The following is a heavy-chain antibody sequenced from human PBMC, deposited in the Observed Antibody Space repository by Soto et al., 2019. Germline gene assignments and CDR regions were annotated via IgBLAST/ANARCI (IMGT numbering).Heavy chain of an antibody. CDR2: INPNSDVT. D-gene: IGHD4-17*01. CDR3: VREGEYGDRSGAFDV. J-gene: IGHJ3*01. V-gene: IGHV1-2*02. Sequence: QVQLVQSGAEVKKPGASVKVSCKASGYTFNSYYIHWVRQAPGQGLEWMGWINPNSDVTGYAQSFQGRVTMTRDMSMTTAYMDLTRLRSDDTAVYYCVREGEYGDRSGAFDVWGQGTMVSVSS. CDR1: GYTFNSYY.